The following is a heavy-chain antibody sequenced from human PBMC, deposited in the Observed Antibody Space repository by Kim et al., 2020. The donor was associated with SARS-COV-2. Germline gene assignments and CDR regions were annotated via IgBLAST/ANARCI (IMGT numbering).Heavy chain of an antibody. D-gene: IGHD3-10*01. CDR3: AKATPDYYYGSGSPFDAFDI. Sequence: GGSLRLSCAASGFTFSSYAMSWVRQAPGKGLEWVSAISGSGGSTYYADSVKGRFTISRDNSKNTLYLQMNSLRAEDTAVYYCAKATPDYYYGSGSPFDAFDIWGQGTMVTVSS. CDR1: GFTFSSYA. CDR2: ISGSGGST. J-gene: IGHJ3*02. V-gene: IGHV3-23*01.